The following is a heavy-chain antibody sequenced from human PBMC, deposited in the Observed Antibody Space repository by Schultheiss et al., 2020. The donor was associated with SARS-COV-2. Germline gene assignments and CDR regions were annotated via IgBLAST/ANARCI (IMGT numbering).Heavy chain of an antibody. Sequence: GGSLRLSCAASGFNFSAYGMSWVRQAPGKGLEWVSDISGGGSTYYADSVKGRFTISRDNAKNSLYLQMNSLRAEDTAVYYCARDMAYGGNSGGYYWGQGTLVTVSS. CDR2: ISGGGST. CDR1: GFNFSAYG. D-gene: IGHD4-23*01. V-gene: IGHV3-69-1*01. CDR3: ARDMAYGGNSGGYY. J-gene: IGHJ4*02.